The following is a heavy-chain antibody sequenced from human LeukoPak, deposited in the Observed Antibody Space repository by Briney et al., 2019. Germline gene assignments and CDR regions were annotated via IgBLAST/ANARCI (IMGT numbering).Heavy chain of an antibody. CDR1: GFTFSSYA. D-gene: IGHD6-13*01. CDR3: ARVFSIAAAGHGTDY. J-gene: IGHJ4*02. CDR2: ISGSGGST. V-gene: IGHV3-23*01. Sequence: PGGSLRLSCAASGFTFSSYAMSWVRQAPGKGLEWVSAISGSGGSTYYADSVKGRFTISRDNSKNTLYLQMNSLRAEDTAVYYCARVFSIAAAGHGTDYWGQGTLVTVSS.